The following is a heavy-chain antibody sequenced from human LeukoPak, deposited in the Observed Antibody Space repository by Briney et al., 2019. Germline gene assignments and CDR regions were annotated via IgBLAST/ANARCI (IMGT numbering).Heavy chain of an antibody. CDR2: ITNSGSGT. D-gene: IGHD3-3*01. V-gene: IGHV3-11*04. Sequence: GGSLRLSCAASGFTSSDYYMGWVRRAPGKGLEWVSYITNSGSGTYYPDSVKGRFTISRDNAKNSLYLQMNSLRAEDTAVYYCARDFGVTGFWFDPWGQGTLVTVSS. CDR3: ARDFGVTGFWFDP. CDR1: GFTSSDYY. J-gene: IGHJ5*02.